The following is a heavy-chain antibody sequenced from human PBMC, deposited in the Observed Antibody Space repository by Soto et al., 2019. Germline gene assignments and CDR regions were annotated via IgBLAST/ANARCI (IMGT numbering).Heavy chain of an antibody. CDR3: ARDRGTLWAFDI. J-gene: IGHJ3*02. Sequence: EVQLVESGGGLVQPGGFLRLSCAASGFTVSSNYMSWVRQAPGKGLEWVSVIYSGDSTYYADSVKGRFTISRDNSKNTLYLQMNSLRAEDTAVYYCARDRGTLWAFDIWGQGTMVTVSS. D-gene: IGHD5-18*01. CDR2: IYSGDST. CDR1: GFTVSSNY. V-gene: IGHV3-66*01.